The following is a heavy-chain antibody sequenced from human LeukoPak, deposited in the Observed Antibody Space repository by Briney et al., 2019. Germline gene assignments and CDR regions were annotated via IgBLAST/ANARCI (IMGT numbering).Heavy chain of an antibody. V-gene: IGHV3-23*01. J-gene: IGHJ4*02. D-gene: IGHD6-19*01. CDR3: AKDPPSIAVAGTREDFDY. CDR2: ISGSGGST. Sequence: PGRSLRLSCAASGFTFSSYAMSWVRQAPGKGLEWVSAISGSGGSTYYADSVKGRFTISRDNSKNTLYLQMNSLRAEDTAVYYCAKDPPSIAVAGTREDFDYWGQGTLVTVSS. CDR1: GFTFSSYA.